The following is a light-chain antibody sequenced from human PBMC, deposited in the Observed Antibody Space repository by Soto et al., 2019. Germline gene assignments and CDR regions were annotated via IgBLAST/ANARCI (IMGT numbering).Light chain of an antibody. CDR3: QQYNNWPPT. V-gene: IGKV3-15*01. CDR1: HSVRSY. Sequence: EVVMPQSPATLSVSPVEIATLFCVSSHSVRSYLAWYQQKPGQAPRLLIYGTSTRATGIPARFSGSGSGTEFALTISSLQSEDFAIYHCQQYNNWPPTFGQGTKVDIK. J-gene: IGKJ1*01. CDR2: GTS.